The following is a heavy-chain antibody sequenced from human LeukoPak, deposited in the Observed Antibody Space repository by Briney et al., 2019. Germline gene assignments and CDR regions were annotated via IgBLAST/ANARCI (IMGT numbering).Heavy chain of an antibody. CDR1: GFTFSSYG. CDR3: AKGQITMARGVIIPYDAFDI. Sequence: SGGSLRLSCAASGFTFSSYGMHWVRQAPGKGLEWVAVISYDGSNKYYADSVKGRFTISRDNSKNTLYLQMNSLRAEDTAVYYCAKGQITMARGVIIPYDAFDIWGQGTMVTVSS. D-gene: IGHD3-10*01. CDR2: ISYDGSNK. V-gene: IGHV3-30*18. J-gene: IGHJ3*02.